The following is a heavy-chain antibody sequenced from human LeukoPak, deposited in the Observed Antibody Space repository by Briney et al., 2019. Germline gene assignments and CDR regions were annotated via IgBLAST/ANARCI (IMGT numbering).Heavy chain of an antibody. D-gene: IGHD1-7*01. CDR2: ISANGFDT. J-gene: IGHJ4*01. CDR1: GFTFSSYA. Sequence: GGSLRLSCTASGFTFSSYAMTWVRQAPGKGLEWVSSISANGFDTYYPGSVRGRFTISRDNSKNTIYLQMDSLRAEDTAIYYCARDYWWNYDYWGXXTLVTVSS. CDR3: ARDYWWNYDY. V-gene: IGHV3-23*01.